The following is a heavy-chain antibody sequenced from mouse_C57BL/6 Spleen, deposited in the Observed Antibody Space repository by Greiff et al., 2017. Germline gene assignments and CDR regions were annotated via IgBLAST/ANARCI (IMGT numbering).Heavy chain of an antibody. CDR2: ISSGSSTI. CDR3: ARGGYGSSYGYFDV. CDR1: GFTFSDYG. Sequence: EVQLQESGGGLVKPGGSLKLSCAASGFTFSDYGMHWVRQAPETGLEWVAYISSGSSTIYYAYTVKGRFPISRDNAKNTLFLQRTSLRSEDTALYYCARGGYGSSYGYFDVWGTGTTVTVSS. J-gene: IGHJ1*03. V-gene: IGHV5-17*01. D-gene: IGHD1-1*01.